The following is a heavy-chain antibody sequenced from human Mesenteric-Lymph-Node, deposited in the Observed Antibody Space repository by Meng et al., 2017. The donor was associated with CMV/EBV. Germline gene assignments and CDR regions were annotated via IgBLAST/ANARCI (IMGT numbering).Heavy chain of an antibody. J-gene: IGHJ6*02. CDR1: GYTFTNYD. CDR2: INPYNGGT. D-gene: IGHD6-6*01. Sequence: ASVKVSCKTSGYTFTNYDINWVRQAPGQGFEWLGYINPYNGGTNYAQKFQGRVTMTRDTSISTAYMELSRLRSDDTAVYYCAREREVSGSSSSGMDVWGQGTTVTVSS. V-gene: IGHV1-2*02. CDR3: AREREVSGSSSSGMDV.